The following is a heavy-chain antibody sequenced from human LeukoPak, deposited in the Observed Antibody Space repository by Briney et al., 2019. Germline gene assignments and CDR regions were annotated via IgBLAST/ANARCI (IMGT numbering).Heavy chain of an antibody. CDR3: ARGDLGEGFDY. D-gene: IGHD3-10*01. CDR2: INPNSGGT. J-gene: IGHJ4*02. Sequence: ASVKVSCKASGYTFTGYYMHWVRQAPGQGLEWMGRINPNSGGTNYAQEFQGRVTMTRDTSISTAYMELSRLRSDDTAVYYCARGDLGEGFDYWGQGTLVTVSS. V-gene: IGHV1-2*06. CDR1: GYTFTGYY.